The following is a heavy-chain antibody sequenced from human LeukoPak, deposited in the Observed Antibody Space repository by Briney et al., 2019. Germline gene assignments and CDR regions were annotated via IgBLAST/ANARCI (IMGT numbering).Heavy chain of an antibody. V-gene: IGHV1-69*13. CDR2: IIPIFGTA. CDR3: ASPYCSSTSCSYYYYYGMDV. Sequence: SVKVSCKASGGTFSSYAISWVRQAPGQGLEWMGGIIPIFGTANYAQKFQGRVTITADESTSTAYMELSSLRSEDTAVYYCASPYCSSTSCSYYYYYGMDVWGQGTTVTVSS. J-gene: IGHJ6*02. D-gene: IGHD2-2*01. CDR1: GGTFSSYA.